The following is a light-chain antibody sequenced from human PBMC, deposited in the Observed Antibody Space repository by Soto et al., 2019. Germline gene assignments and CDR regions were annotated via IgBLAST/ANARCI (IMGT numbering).Light chain of an antibody. Sequence: QSALTQPRSVSGSPGQSVTISCTGTSSDVGYYNYVSWYQQHPGKAPKVMIYDVSERPSGVPERFSGSKSGNTASLTISGLQAEDEADYYCCSYAGSPRYVFGTGTQLTVL. CDR3: CSYAGSPRYV. J-gene: IGLJ1*01. V-gene: IGLV2-11*01. CDR2: DVS. CDR1: SSDVGYYNY.